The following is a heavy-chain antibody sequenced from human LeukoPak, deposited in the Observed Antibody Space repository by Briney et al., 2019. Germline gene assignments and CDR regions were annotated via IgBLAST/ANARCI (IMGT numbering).Heavy chain of an antibody. Sequence: SQTLSLTCTVSGGSISSGGYYWSWIRQHPGKGLEWIGYIYYSGSTYYNPSLKSRVTISVDTSKNQFSLKLSSVTAADTAEYYCARSRADEDVVVPAATNPDLLDYWGQGTLVTVSS. CDR2: IYYSGST. V-gene: IGHV4-31*03. CDR1: GGSISSGGYY. CDR3: ARSRADEDVVVPAATNPDLLDY. D-gene: IGHD2-2*01. J-gene: IGHJ4*02.